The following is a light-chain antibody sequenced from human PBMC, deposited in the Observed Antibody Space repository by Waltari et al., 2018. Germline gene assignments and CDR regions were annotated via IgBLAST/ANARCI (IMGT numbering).Light chain of an antibody. V-gene: IGKV4-1*01. CDR1: QSVLYSPNNKNY. CDR3: QQYYSTPLT. J-gene: IGKJ4*01. CDR2: WAS. Sequence: DIVMTQSPDSLSVSLGERAPINCKSSQSVLYSPNNKNYLAWYQQKPGQPPKLLIYWASTRESGVPDRFSGSGSGTDFTLTISSLQAEDVAVYYCQQYYSTPLTFGGGTKVEIK.